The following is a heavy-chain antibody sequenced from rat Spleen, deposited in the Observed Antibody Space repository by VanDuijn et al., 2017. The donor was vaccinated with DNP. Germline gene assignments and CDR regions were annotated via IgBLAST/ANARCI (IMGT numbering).Heavy chain of an antibody. CDR2: IIYDGSRT. Sequence: EVQLVESGGGLVQPGRSMKLSCAASGFTFSDYYMAWVRQSLKKGLEWVATIIYDGSRTYYRNSVKGRFTISRDNAKSTLYLQMDSLRSEDTATYYCASTRGNYGGYSVADWFAYWGQGTLVTVSS. D-gene: IGHD1-11*01. CDR3: ASTRGNYGGYSVADWFAY. J-gene: IGHJ3*01. V-gene: IGHV5S10*01. CDR1: GFTFSDYY.